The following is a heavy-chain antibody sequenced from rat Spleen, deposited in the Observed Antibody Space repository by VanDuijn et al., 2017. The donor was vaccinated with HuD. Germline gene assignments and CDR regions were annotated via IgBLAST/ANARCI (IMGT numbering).Heavy chain of an antibody. V-gene: IGHV5-29*01. J-gene: IGHJ3*01. Sequence: EVQLVESDGGLVQPGRSLKLSCAASGFTFSDYYMAWVRQAPTKGLEWVATISSDGGRNFYRDSVKGRFTISRDNAKSTTYLHMNSLRSEDTATYYCARQYVYYGSKSSNWFAYWGQGTLVTVSS. CDR3: ARQYVYYGSKSSNWFAY. D-gene: IGHD1-6*01. CDR2: ISSDGGRN. CDR1: GFTFSDYY.